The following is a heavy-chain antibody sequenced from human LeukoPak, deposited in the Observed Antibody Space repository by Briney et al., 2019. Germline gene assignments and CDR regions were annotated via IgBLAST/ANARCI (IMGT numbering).Heavy chain of an antibody. V-gene: IGHV4-4*07. CDR3: ARGPRYSSSSGNFDY. CDR1: GGSISSYY. Sequence: SETLSLTCTVSGGSISSYYWSWIRQPAGKGLEWIGRIYTSGSTNHNPSLTSRVTMSVYTSKNQFSLNLSSVTAADTAVYYCARGPRYSSSSGNFDYWGQGTLVTVSS. CDR2: IYTSGST. D-gene: IGHD6-6*01. J-gene: IGHJ4*02.